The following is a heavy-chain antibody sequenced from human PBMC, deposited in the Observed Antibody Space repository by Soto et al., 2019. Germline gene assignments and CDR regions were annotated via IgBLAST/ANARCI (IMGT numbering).Heavy chain of an antibody. Sequence: QVQLVESGGGVVQPGRSLRLSCAASGFAFSMYGMHWARHAPGKGLEWVAVISYDGSNKYYADSVKGRFTISRDNSKNTLYLQMNSLRAEDTAVYYCAKDYVLEWLRYYYGMDVWGQGTTVTVSS. CDR2: ISYDGSNK. V-gene: IGHV3-30*18. CDR3: AKDYVLEWLRYYYGMDV. J-gene: IGHJ6*02. D-gene: IGHD3-3*01. CDR1: GFAFSMYG.